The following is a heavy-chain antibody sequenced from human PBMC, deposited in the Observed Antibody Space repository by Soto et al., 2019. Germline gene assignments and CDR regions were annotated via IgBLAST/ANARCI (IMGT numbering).Heavy chain of an antibody. Sequence: ASVKVSCKASGYTFTSYYMHWVRQAPGQGLEWMGIINPSGGSTSYAQKFQGRVTMTRDTSTSTVYMELSSLRSEDTAVYYCARDGQLRFLEFYYYYYMDVWGKGTTVTVSS. J-gene: IGHJ6*03. CDR3: ARDGQLRFLEFYYYYYMDV. CDR1: GYTFTSYY. V-gene: IGHV1-46*03. D-gene: IGHD3-3*01. CDR2: INPSGGST.